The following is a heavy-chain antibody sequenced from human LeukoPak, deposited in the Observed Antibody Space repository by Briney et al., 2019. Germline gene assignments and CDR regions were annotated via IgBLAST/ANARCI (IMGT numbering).Heavy chain of an antibody. CDR2: INSDGSST. CDR3: AKDLLQDYDFWSGYYTGMDV. CDR1: GFTFSSYW. Sequence: GGSLRLSCAASGFTFSSYWMHWVRQAPGKGLVWVSRINSDGSSTSYADSVKGRFTISRDNAKNTLYLQMNSLRAEDTAVYYCAKDLLQDYDFWSGYYTGMDVWGKGTTVTVSS. V-gene: IGHV3-74*01. J-gene: IGHJ6*03. D-gene: IGHD3-3*01.